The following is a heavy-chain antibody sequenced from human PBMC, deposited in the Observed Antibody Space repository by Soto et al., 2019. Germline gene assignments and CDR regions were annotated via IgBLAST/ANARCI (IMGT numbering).Heavy chain of an antibody. CDR2: IYHSGST. J-gene: IGHJ4*02. Sequence: THCLTCPVSGGSISSGLDSWSWIRQPPGKGLDWIGYIYHSGSTYYNPSLKSRVTISVDRSKNQFSLKLSSVTAADTAVYYCAGSVDTAMEYWGQGTLVTLSA. CDR3: AGSVDTAMEY. D-gene: IGHD5-18*01. V-gene: IGHV4-30-2*01. CDR1: GGSISSGLDS.